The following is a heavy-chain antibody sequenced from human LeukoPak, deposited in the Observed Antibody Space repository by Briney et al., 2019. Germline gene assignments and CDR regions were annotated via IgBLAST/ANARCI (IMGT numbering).Heavy chain of an antibody. CDR1: GFTFSNAW. J-gene: IGHJ4*02. CDR2: IKSKTDGGTT. CDR3: ACSPISNNYYDSSGYYFDY. D-gene: IGHD3-22*01. Sequence: NAGGSLRLSCAASGFTFSNAWMSWVRQAPGKGLEWVGRIKSKTDGGTTDYAAPVKGRFTISRDDSKNTLYLQMNSLRAEDTAVYYCACSPISNNYYDSSGYYFDYWGQGTLVTVSS. V-gene: IGHV3-15*01.